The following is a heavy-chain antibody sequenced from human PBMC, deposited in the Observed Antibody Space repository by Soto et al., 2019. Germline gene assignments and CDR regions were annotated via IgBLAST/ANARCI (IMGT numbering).Heavy chain of an antibody. CDR1: GYSFTSYW. CDR2: IYPGDSDT. Sequence: PGESLKISCKGSGYSFTSYWIGWVRQMPGKGLEWMGIIYPGDSDTRYSPSFQGQVTISADKSISTAYLQWSSLKASDTAMYYCARQDRWGSKPAEGMGVWGQGTTVTVSS. V-gene: IGHV5-51*01. CDR3: ARQDRWGSKPAEGMGV. J-gene: IGHJ6*02. D-gene: IGHD3-16*01.